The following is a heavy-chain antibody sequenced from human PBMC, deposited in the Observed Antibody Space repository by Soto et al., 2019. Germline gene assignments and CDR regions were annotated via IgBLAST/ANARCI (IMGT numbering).Heavy chain of an antibody. Sequence: ASVKVSCKASGYTFTGYYMHWVRQAPGQGLEWMGWINPNSGGTNYAQKFQGWVTMTRDTSISTAYMELSRLRSDDTAVYYCARSMTGIAAAGTPPPAWLDPWGQGTLVTVSS. D-gene: IGHD6-13*01. CDR1: GYTFTGYY. CDR2: INPNSGGT. V-gene: IGHV1-2*04. J-gene: IGHJ5*02. CDR3: ARSMTGIAAAGTPPPAWLDP.